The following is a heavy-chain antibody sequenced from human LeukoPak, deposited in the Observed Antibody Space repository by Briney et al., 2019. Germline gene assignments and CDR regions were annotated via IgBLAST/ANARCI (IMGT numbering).Heavy chain of an antibody. V-gene: IGHV4-59*01. Sequence: PSETLSLTCTVSGGSISSYYWSWIRQLPGKGLEWIGYIYHSGSTNYNPSLKSRVTISVDTSKNQLSLKLNSVTAADTAVYYCAAAPMGAGWFDPWGQGTLVTVSS. CDR2: IYHSGST. CDR1: GGSISSYY. CDR3: AAAPMGAGWFDP. D-gene: IGHD3-16*01. J-gene: IGHJ5*02.